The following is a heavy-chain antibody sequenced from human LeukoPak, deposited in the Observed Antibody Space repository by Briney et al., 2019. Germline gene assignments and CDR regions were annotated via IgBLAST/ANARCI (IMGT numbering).Heavy chain of an antibody. CDR1: GGSISSYY. V-gene: IGHV4-59*01. J-gene: IGHJ5*02. CDR2: IYSSGST. Sequence: SETLSLTCTVSGGSISSYYWSWIRQPPGKGLEWIGCIYSSGSTSYKPSLKSRITISVDTSKNQFSLNLSSVTAADTAVYYCVRGKAAAGAIWFDPWGQGTLVTVSS. CDR3: VRGKAAAGAIWFDP. D-gene: IGHD6-13*01.